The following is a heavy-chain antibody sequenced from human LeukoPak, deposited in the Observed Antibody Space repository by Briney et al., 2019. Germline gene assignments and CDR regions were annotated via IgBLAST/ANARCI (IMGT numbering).Heavy chain of an antibody. J-gene: IGHJ4*02. CDR3: AKDTAQGYTYGTIEQDY. CDR1: GIAFSTYA. V-gene: IGHV3-23*01. CDR2: VSESGEIT. D-gene: IGHD5-18*01. Sequence: GGSLRLSCAASGIAFSTYAMSWIRQAPGKGLEWVSVVSESGEITHYADSVKGRFTISRDNSKNTVYLQMNSLRAEDSAVYYCAKDTAQGYTYGTIEQDYWGQGTRVTVSS.